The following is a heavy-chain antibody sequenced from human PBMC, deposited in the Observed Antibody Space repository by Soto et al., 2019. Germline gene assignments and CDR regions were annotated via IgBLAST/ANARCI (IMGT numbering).Heavy chain of an antibody. V-gene: IGHV4-34*01. CDR3: ARERTDCSSTSCYLSYYYGMDV. CDR1: GGSFSGYY. CDR2: INHSGST. Sequence: SETLSLTCAVYGGSFSGYYWSWIRQPPGKGLEWIGEINHSGSTNYNPSLKSRVTISVDTSKNQFSLKLSSVTAADTAVYYCARERTDCSSTSCYLSYYYGMDVWGQGTTVPVSS. D-gene: IGHD2-2*01. J-gene: IGHJ6*02.